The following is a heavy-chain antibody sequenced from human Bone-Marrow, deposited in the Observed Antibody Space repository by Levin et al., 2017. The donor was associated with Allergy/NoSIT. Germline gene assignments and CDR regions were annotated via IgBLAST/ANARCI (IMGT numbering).Heavy chain of an antibody. CDR2: ISSDSSYS. J-gene: IGHJ6*04. CDR1: GFTFSSFS. CDR3: ARAYGSGSYDNYMDV. V-gene: IGHV3-21*01. D-gene: IGHD3-10*01. Sequence: GESLKISCAASGFTFSSFSMNWVRQAPGKGLEWVSCISSDSSYSYSADSVKGRFTISRDNAKNSLYLQLNSLRADDTSVYYCARAYGSGSYDNYMDVWGKGTTVTVSS.